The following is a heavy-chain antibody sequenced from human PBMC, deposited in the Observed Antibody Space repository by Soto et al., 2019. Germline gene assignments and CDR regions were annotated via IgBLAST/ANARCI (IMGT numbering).Heavy chain of an antibody. D-gene: IGHD6-13*01. Sequence: HPGGSLRLSCTASGFTFGDYAMSWFRQAPGKGLEWVGFIRSKAYGGTTQYAASVKGRFTISRDDSKSIAYLQMNSLKTEDTAVYYCTRIRYSSSWPDYWGQGNLVTVS. CDR2: IRSKAYGGTT. CDR3: TRIRYSSSWPDY. J-gene: IGHJ4*02. CDR1: GFTFGDYA. V-gene: IGHV3-49*03.